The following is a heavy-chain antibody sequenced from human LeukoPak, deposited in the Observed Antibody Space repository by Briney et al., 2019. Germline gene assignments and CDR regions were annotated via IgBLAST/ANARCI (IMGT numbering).Heavy chain of an antibody. Sequence: GGSLRLSCAASGFTFSSYGMHWVRQAPGKGLEWVAFIRYDGSNKYYADSVKGRFTISRDNSKNTLYLQMNSLRAEDTAVYYCAKDSLPRCSGGSCRFPWFDHWGQGTLVTVSS. CDR3: AKDSLPRCSGGSCRFPWFDH. CDR1: GFTFSSYG. J-gene: IGHJ5*02. CDR2: IRYDGSNK. D-gene: IGHD2-15*01. V-gene: IGHV3-30*02.